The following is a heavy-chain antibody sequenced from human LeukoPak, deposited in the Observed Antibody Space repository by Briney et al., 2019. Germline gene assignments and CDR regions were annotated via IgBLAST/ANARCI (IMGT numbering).Heavy chain of an antibody. CDR3: ARAVSGRFDY. V-gene: IGHV4-59*08. J-gene: IGHJ4*02. CDR2: IYYSGST. CDR1: GGSMSPYH. D-gene: IGHD6-19*01. Sequence: SETLSLTCTVSGGSMSPYHWGWIRQPPGKGLEWTGYIYYSGSTNYNPSLKSRVTISVDTSKNQSSLKLSSVTAADTAIYYCARAVSGRFDYWGQGTLVTVSS.